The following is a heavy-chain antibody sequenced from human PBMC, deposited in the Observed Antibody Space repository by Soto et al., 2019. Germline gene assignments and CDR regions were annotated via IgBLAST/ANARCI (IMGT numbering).Heavy chain of an antibody. Sequence: QVQLQESGPGLVKPSQTLSLTCTVSGGPIINGDSYLNWIRQHPEKGLEWMGYINYRGTTNYNPALNSRILISIDTSKNQVSLRLTYVTAADTAVYYCARDAPGAAPYWGQGTLVTVSS. V-gene: IGHV4-31*03. J-gene: IGHJ4*02. CDR3: ARDAPGAAPY. CDR1: GGPIINGDSY. D-gene: IGHD6-13*01. CDR2: INYRGTT.